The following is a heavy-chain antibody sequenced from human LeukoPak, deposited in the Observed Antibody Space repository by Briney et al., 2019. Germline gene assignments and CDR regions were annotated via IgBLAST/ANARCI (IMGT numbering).Heavy chain of an antibody. CDR2: ISGSGGST. D-gene: IGHD2-2*01. V-gene: IGHV3-23*01. CDR1: GFTFSSYA. J-gene: IGHJ5*02. CDR3: AKREKIVVVPAADFDP. Sequence: GGSLRLSCAASGFTFSSYAMSWVRQAPGKGLEWVSAISGSGGSTYYADSVKGRFTISRDNSKNTLYLQMNSLRAVDTAVYYCAKREKIVVVPAADFDPWGQGTLVTVSS.